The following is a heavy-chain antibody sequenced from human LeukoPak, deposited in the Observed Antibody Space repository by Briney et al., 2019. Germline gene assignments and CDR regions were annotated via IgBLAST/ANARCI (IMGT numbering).Heavy chain of an antibody. CDR2: ISYDGSNK. Sequence: GRSLRLSCAASGFTFSSYAMHWVRQAPGKGLEWVAVISYDGSNKYYADSVKGRFTISRDNSKNTLYLQMNSLRAEDTAVYYCARVDEHIVALDYWGQGTLVSVSS. CDR1: GFTFSSYA. J-gene: IGHJ4*02. D-gene: IGHD2-21*01. CDR3: ARVDEHIVALDY. V-gene: IGHV3-30-3*01.